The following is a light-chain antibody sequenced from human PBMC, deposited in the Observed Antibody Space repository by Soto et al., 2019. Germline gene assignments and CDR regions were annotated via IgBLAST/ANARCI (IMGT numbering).Light chain of an antibody. Sequence: QPVLTQSPSASASLGASVKLTCTLSSGHSTYTIAWHQQQPEKGPRYLMNINSDGSHNKGDGIPDRFSGSSSGAERYLTISSHQSEDEADYYCQTWGTGIQVFGGGTKLTVL. CDR2: INSDGSH. CDR1: SGHSTYT. CDR3: QTWGTGIQV. V-gene: IGLV4-69*01. J-gene: IGLJ2*01.